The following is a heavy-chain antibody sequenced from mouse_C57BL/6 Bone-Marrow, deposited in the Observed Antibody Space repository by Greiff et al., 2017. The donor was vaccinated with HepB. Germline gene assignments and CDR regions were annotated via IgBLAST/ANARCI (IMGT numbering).Heavy chain of an antibody. CDR1: GYTFTSYW. CDR3: ARGGYGSSWGYFDV. Sequence: QVQLQQPGAELVKPGASVKLSCKASGYTFTSYWMHWVKQRPGQGLEWIGMIHPNSGSTNYNEKFKSKATLTVDKSSSTAYMQLSSLTSEDSAGYYCARGGYGSSWGYFDVWGTGTTVTVSS. J-gene: IGHJ1*03. CDR2: IHPNSGST. V-gene: IGHV1-64*01. D-gene: IGHD1-1*01.